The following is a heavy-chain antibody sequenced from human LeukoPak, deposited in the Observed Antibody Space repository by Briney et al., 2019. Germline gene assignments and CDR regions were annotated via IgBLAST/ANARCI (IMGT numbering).Heavy chain of an antibody. D-gene: IGHD2-21*02. J-gene: IGHJ4*02. Sequence: GGSLRLSCAASGFTFSSYDMHWVRQAPGKGLEWVAVISYDGSNKYYADSVKGRFTISRDNSKNTLYLQMDSLRAEDTAVYYCAKETCGGDCYSLDYWGQGTLVTVSS. CDR3: AKETCGGDCYSLDY. CDR2: ISYDGSNK. CDR1: GFTFSSYD. V-gene: IGHV3-30*19.